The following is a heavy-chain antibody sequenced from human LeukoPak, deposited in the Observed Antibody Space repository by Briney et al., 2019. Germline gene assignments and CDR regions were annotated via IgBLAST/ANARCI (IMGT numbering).Heavy chain of an antibody. Sequence: PSQTLSLTYTVSGGSISSGVYYWSWIRQHPGKGLEWIGYIYYSGSTYYNPSLKSRVTISVDTSKNQFSLTLNSLTAADSAMYYCARAAAGTNSWYYFDYWGQGTLVTVSS. V-gene: IGHV4-30-4*08. CDR2: IYYSGST. J-gene: IGHJ4*02. CDR3: ARAAAGTNSWYYFDY. D-gene: IGHD6-19*01. CDR1: GGSISSGVYY.